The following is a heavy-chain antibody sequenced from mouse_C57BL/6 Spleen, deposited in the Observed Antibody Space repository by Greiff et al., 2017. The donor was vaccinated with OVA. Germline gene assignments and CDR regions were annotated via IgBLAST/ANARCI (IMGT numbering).Heavy chain of an antibody. CDR2: IYPGDGDT. CDR1: GYAFSSYW. J-gene: IGHJ2*01. CDR3: AREGAYSNYRYFDY. V-gene: IGHV1-80*01. D-gene: IGHD2-5*01. Sequence: VQLQQSGAELVKPGASVKISCKASGYAFSSYWMNWVKQRPGKGLEWIGQIYPGDGDTNYNGKFKGKATLTADKSSSTAYMQLSSLTSEDSAVYVCAREGAYSNYRYFDYWGQGTTLTVSS.